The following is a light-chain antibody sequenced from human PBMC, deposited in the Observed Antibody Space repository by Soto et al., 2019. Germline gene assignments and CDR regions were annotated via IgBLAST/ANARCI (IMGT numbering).Light chain of an antibody. J-gene: IGKJ1*01. CDR1: QGIGVR. CDR3: LQVNSFPRT. Sequence: IQMTQSPSSLSASIGDRVTITCRASQGIGVRLAWFQQKPGKAPQYLIQSASTLQSGVPSRFSGSGSGTEFILTINSLQPEDVAIYYCLQVNSFPRTFGQATKVDIK. V-gene: IGKV1-12*01. CDR2: SAS.